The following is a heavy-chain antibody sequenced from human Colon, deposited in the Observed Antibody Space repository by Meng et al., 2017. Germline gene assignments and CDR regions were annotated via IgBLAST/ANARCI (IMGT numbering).Heavy chain of an antibody. Sequence: GGSLRLSCAASGFTFSNTWMTWVRQAPGKGLGWVGRIKRHSEGEATDYAAPVKGRFTISRDDSKTTLYLQMNSLKTEDTAVYYCATGLGMTDNDYWGQGTLVTVSS. CDR1: GFTFSNTW. V-gene: IGHV3-15*01. CDR2: IKRHSEGEAT. J-gene: IGHJ4*02. CDR3: ATGLGMTDNDY.